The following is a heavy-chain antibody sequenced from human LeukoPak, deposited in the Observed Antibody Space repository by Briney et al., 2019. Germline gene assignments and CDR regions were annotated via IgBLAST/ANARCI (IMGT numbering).Heavy chain of an antibody. J-gene: IGHJ5*02. D-gene: IGHD6-19*01. CDR1: GGSISSYY. Sequence: PSETLSLTCTVSGGSISSYYWSWIRQPPGKGLEWIGYIYYSGSTNYNPSLKSRVTISVDTSKNQFSLKLSSVTAADTAVYYCARASAHKKNWFDPWGQGTLVTVSS. CDR3: ARASAHKKNWFDP. V-gene: IGHV4-59*12. CDR2: IYYSGST.